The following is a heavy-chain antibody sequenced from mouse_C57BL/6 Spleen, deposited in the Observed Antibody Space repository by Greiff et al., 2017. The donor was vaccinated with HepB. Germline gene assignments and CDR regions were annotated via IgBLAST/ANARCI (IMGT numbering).Heavy chain of an antibody. CDR2: ISYSGST. J-gene: IGHJ1*03. CDR1: GYSITSDY. Sequence: DVQLVESGPGLAKPSQTLSLTCSVTGYSITSDYWNWIRKFPGNKLEYMGYISYSGSTYYNPSLKSRISITRDTSNHQYYLQLNSVTTEDTATYYCARSPSYYDCGGWYFDVWGTGTTVTVSS. V-gene: IGHV3-8*01. D-gene: IGHD2-4*01. CDR3: ARSPSYYDCGGWYFDV.